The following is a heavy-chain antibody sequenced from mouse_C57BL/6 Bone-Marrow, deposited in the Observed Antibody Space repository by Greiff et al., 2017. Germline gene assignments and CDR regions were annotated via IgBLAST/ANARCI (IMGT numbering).Heavy chain of an antibody. CDR1: GYTFTSYW. Sequence: QVQLKQSGAELVKPGASVKLSCKASGYTFTSYWMHWVKQRPGQGLEWIGMIHPNSGSTNYNEKFKSKATLTVDKSSSTAYMQLSSLTSEDSAVYYCARSVITTVVEGYWGQGTLVTVSA. J-gene: IGHJ3*01. D-gene: IGHD1-1*01. CDR3: ARSVITTVVEGY. CDR2: IHPNSGST. V-gene: IGHV1-64*01.